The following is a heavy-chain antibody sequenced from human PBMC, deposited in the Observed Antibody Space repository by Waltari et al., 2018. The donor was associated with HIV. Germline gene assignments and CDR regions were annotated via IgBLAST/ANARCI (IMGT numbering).Heavy chain of an antibody. CDR1: GFTFSDFW. Sequence: EVQLVESVGSLIQPGGSLRRTCAASGFTFSDFWMHWVRQVPGKGLAWVSRIRGDGNTPGYADYVKGRFTISRDNAKKTMYLQMNSLRAEDTAVYYCARGDLAVWGQGTTVTVSS. CDR3: ARGDLAV. J-gene: IGHJ6*02. V-gene: IGHV3-74*01. CDR2: IRGDGNTP.